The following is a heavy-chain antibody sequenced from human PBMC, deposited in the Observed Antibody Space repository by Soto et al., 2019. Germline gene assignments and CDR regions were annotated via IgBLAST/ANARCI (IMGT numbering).Heavy chain of an antibody. J-gene: IGHJ6*02. D-gene: IGHD5-12*01. CDR3: ARDRFSPYSGYDSYDPGAKLGYGMDV. CDR2: ISSSSSYI. V-gene: IGHV3-21*01. Sequence: EVHLLESGGGLVQPGGSLRLSCVASGFTFSSYSMNWVRQAPGKGLEWVSSISSSSSYIYYADSVKGRFTISRDNAKNSLYLQMNSLRAEDTAVYYCARDRFSPYSGYDSYDPGAKLGYGMDVWGQGTTVTVSS. CDR1: GFTFSSYS.